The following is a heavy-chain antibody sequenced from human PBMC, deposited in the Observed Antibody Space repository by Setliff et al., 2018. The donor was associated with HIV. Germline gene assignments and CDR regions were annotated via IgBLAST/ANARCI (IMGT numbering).Heavy chain of an antibody. Sequence: PSETLSLTCDVSGFSISSRYYWGWIRQPPGKGLEWIGYIYYSGSTYYNPSLKSRVTISVDTSKNQFSLKLSSVTAADTAVYYCARADSGSYPGGAFDIWGQGTMVTVSS. V-gene: IGHV4-38-2*01. CDR2: IYYSGST. CDR3: ARADSGSYPGGAFDI. CDR1: GFSISSRYY. J-gene: IGHJ3*02. D-gene: IGHD1-26*01.